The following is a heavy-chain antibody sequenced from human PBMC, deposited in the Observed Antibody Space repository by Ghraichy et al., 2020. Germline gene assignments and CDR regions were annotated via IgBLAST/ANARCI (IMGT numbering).Heavy chain of an antibody. D-gene: IGHD3/OR15-3a*01. CDR2: IYHSGST. CDR1: GGSISSSNW. CDR3: ARLSDSWYADFAF. J-gene: IGHJ4*02. Sequence: SETLSLTCAVAGGSISSSNWWSCVRQPPGKGLEWIGKIYHSGSTDYNPSLRSRVTTSVDKSKNQFSLRLTSVTAADTAVYYCARLSDSWYADFAFWGPGTLVTVSS. V-gene: IGHV4-4*02.